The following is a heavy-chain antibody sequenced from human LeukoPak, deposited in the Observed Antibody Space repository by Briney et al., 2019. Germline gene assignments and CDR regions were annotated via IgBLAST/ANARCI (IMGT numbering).Heavy chain of an antibody. V-gene: IGHV4-59*08. Sequence: PSETLSLTCTVSGASISNYYWSWIRQPPGKGLECIGYVSYSGRTNHTPFLKSRVTISADSSKNQSSLKLTSVTAADTAVYYCARHERGAEYLDYWGQGTLVTVSS. CDR1: GASISNYY. J-gene: IGHJ4*02. CDR3: ARHERGAEYLDY. CDR2: VSYSGRT. D-gene: IGHD6-6*01.